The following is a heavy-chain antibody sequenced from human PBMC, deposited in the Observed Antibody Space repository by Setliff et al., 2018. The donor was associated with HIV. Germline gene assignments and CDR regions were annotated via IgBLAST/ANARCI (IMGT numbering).Heavy chain of an antibody. CDR3: ALRGYYYDSSGYYC. J-gene: IGHJ4*02. V-gene: IGHV1-69*13. D-gene: IGHD3-22*01. CDR1: GYTFTGYY. Sequence: SVKVSCKASGYTFTGYYMHWVRQAPGQGLEWMGGIIPFFGAPNYAQNFQGRVTITADESTSTANMELSSLRSEDTAVYFCALRGYYYDSSGYYCWGQGTVVTVSS. CDR2: IIPFFGAP.